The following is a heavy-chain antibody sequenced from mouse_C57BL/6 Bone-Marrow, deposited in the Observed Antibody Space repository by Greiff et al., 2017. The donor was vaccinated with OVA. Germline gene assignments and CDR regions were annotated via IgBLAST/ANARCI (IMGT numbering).Heavy chain of an antibody. D-gene: IGHD1-1*01. J-gene: IGHJ1*03. Sequence: VQLQQPGAELVRPGSSVKLSCKASGYTFTSYWMDWVKQRPGQGLEWIGNIYPSDSETHYNQKFKDKATLTVDKSSSTAYMQLSSLTSEDSAVYYCARYGFITTVGDWYFDVWGTGTTVTVSS. V-gene: IGHV1-61*01. CDR3: ARYGFITTVGDWYFDV. CDR1: GYTFTSYW. CDR2: IYPSDSET.